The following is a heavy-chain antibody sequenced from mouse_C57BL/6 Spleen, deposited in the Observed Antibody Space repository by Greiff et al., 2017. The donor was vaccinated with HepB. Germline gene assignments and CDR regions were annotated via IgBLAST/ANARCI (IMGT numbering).Heavy chain of an antibody. J-gene: IGHJ2*01. D-gene: IGHD2-2*01. V-gene: IGHV1-85*01. CDR3: AREGVYYGYDGPLDY. CDR1: GYTFTSYD. Sequence: QVQLKESGPELVKPGASVKLSCKASGYTFTSYDINWVKQRPGQGLEWIGWIYPRDGSTKYNEKFKGKATLTVDTSSSTAYMELHSLTSEDSAVYFCAREGVYYGYDGPLDYWGQGTTLTVSS. CDR2: IYPRDGST.